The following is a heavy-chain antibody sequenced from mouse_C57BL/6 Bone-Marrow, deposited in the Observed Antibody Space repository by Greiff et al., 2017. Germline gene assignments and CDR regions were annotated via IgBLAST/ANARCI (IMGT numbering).Heavy chain of an antibody. Sequence: VQLKQSGAELVRPGASVKLSCTASGFNIQDDYMHWVKQRPEQGLEWIGWIDPENGDTEYASKFQGKATITADTSSNTAYLQLSSLTTEDTAVYDSTTRQLRQVDDGGKGNTRTVSS. V-gene: IGHV14-4*01. CDR2: IDPENGDT. D-gene: IGHD3-2*02. CDR1: GFNIQDDY. CDR3: TTRQLRQVDD. J-gene: IGHJ2*01.